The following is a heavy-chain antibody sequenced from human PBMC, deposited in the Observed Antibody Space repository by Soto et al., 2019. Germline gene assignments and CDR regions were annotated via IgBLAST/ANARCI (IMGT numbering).Heavy chain of an antibody. Sequence: GGSLRLSCAASGFTFSSYGMHWVRQAPGKGLEWVAVIWYDGSNKYYADSVKGRFTISRDNSKNTLYLQMNSLRAEDTAVYYCAREGSGVWFDPWGQGTLVTVSS. V-gene: IGHV3-33*01. CDR1: GFTFSSYG. CDR2: IWYDGSNK. J-gene: IGHJ5*02. CDR3: AREGSGVWFDP. D-gene: IGHD2-15*01.